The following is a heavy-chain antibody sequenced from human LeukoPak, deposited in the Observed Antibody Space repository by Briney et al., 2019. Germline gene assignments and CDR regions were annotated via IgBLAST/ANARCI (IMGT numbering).Heavy chain of an antibody. CDR3: ATIILRPLVVMGYFDY. D-gene: IGHD3-22*01. J-gene: IGHJ4*02. Sequence: GASVKVSCKASGYTFTGYYMHWVRQAPGKGLEWMGGFDPEDGETIYAQKFQGRVTMTEDTSTDTAYMELSSLRSEDTAVYYCATIILRPLVVMGYFDYWGQGTLVTVSS. CDR1: GYTFTGYY. CDR2: FDPEDGET. V-gene: IGHV1-24*01.